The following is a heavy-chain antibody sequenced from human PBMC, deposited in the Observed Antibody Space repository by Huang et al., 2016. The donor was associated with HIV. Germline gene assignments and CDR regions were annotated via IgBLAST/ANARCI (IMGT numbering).Heavy chain of an antibody. Sequence: QVQLQESGPGLVKPSETLSLTCRVSGGSISCHYWGWVRQSPGTGLEWIGTTYHTGTNHHRPTLKSGATISTDASKNQSSLKLSSVTGADTAVYYCAMMGGEWWLVHHFFAMDVWGKGTTVTVTS. J-gene: IGHJ6*03. D-gene: IGHD2-15*01. CDR3: AMMGGEWWLVHHFFAMDV. CDR2: TYHTGTN. CDR1: GGSISCHY. V-gene: IGHV4-59*11.